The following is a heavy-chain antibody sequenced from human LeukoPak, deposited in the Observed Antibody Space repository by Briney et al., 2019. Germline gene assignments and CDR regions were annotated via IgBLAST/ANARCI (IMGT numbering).Heavy chain of an antibody. CDR2: IYYSGST. CDR1: GFTFSSYA. Sequence: GSLRLSCAASGFTFSSYAMSWIRQPPGKGLEWIGYIYYSGSTNYNPSLKSRVTISVDTSKNQFSLKLSSVTAADTAVYYCARGGRGYYDNWFDPWGQGTLVTVSS. CDR3: ARGGRGYYDNWFDP. V-gene: IGHV4-59*01. J-gene: IGHJ5*02. D-gene: IGHD3-3*01.